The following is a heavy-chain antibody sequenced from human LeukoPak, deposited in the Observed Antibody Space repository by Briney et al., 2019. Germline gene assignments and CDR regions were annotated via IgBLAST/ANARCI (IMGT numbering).Heavy chain of an antibody. Sequence: GGSLRLSCAASGFTFSNYAMNWVRQAPGKGLEWVSVTYSGGSTYSADSVKGRFTISRDNSKNTLYLQMNSLRAEDTAVYYCATTFGGTYTAFDYWGQGTLVTVSS. V-gene: IGHV3-66*01. D-gene: IGHD1-26*01. CDR3: ATTFGGTYTAFDY. CDR1: GFTFSNYA. J-gene: IGHJ4*02. CDR2: TYSGGST.